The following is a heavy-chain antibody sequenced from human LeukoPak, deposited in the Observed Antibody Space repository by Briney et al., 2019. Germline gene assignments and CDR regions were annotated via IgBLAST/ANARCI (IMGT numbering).Heavy chain of an antibody. Sequence: APVKVSCKASGYTFTSYYLHWVRQAPGQGLEWMGWINPNSGGTNYAQKFQGRVTMTRDTSIGTAYMELSRLRSDDTAVYYCARVYCSSTSCDIRNDAFDIWGQGTMVTVSS. CDR3: ARVYCSSTSCDIRNDAFDI. CDR1: GYTFTSYY. CDR2: INPNSGGT. V-gene: IGHV1-2*02. D-gene: IGHD2-2*02. J-gene: IGHJ3*02.